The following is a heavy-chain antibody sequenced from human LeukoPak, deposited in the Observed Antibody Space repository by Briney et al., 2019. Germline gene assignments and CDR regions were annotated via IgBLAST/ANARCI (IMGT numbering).Heavy chain of an antibody. Sequence: SETLSLTCTVSGYSISSGYYWGWIRRPPGKGLEWIGSIYHSGSTYYNPSLKSRVTISVDTSKNQFSLKLSSVTAADTAVYYCARLVKQQLVFLHWYFDLWGRGTLVTVSS. V-gene: IGHV4-38-2*02. CDR2: IYHSGST. CDR3: ARLVKQQLVFLHWYFDL. J-gene: IGHJ2*01. CDR1: GYSISSGYY. D-gene: IGHD6-13*01.